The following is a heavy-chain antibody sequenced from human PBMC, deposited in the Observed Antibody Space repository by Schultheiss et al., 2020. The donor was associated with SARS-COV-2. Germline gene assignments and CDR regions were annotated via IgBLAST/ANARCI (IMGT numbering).Heavy chain of an antibody. Sequence: SETLSLTCTVSGGSLSSDSYYLSWIRQPAGKGLEWIGRIYITGSTHYNPSLESRVTMSVDTSKNQFSLKLSSVTAADTAMYYCARSLGAEYSSGWYYYYYYMDVWGKGTTVTVSS. CDR2: IYITGST. J-gene: IGHJ6*03. D-gene: IGHD6-19*01. V-gene: IGHV4-61*02. CDR3: ARSLGAEYSSGWYYYYYYMDV. CDR1: GGSLSSDSYY.